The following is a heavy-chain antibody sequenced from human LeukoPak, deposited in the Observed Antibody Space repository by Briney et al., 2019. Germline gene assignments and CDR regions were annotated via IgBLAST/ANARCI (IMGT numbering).Heavy chain of an antibody. CDR1: GFTFSSYA. D-gene: IGHD6-19*01. J-gene: IGHJ4*02. V-gene: IGHV3-23*01. CDR3: AKDLQSSGAVDD. CDR2: ISGSGGST. Sequence: GGSLRLSCAASGFTFSSYAMSWVRQAPGKGLEWASAISGSGGSTYYAGSVKGRFTISRDNSKNTLYLQMNSLRAEDTAVYYCAKDLQSSGAVDDWGQGTLVTVSS.